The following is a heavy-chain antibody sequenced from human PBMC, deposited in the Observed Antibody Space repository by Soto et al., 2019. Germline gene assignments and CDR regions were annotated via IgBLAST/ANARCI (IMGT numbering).Heavy chain of an antibody. D-gene: IGHD3-9*01. CDR1: GGSFSGYY. CDR2: INHSGST. CDR3: ANGRYFDWFPQYYFDY. J-gene: IGHJ4*02. V-gene: IGHV4-34*01. Sequence: PSETLSLTCAVYGGSFSGYYWSWIRQPPGKGLEWIGEINHSGSTNYNPSLKSRVTISLDTSKNQFSLKLSSVTAADTAVYYCANGRYFDWFPQYYFDYWGQGTLVTVSS.